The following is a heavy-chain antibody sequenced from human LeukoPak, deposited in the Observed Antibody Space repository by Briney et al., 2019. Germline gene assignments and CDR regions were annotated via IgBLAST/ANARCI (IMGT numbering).Heavy chain of an antibody. Sequence: SETLSLTCTASGDSISSYYWTWIRQPPGKGLEWIGYIYYSASTNYNPSLKSRVTISADTSKNQFSLKLSSVTAADTAVYYCARGSWGGLNIWGQGTMDTVSS. CDR1: GDSISSYY. V-gene: IGHV4-59*08. J-gene: IGHJ3*02. CDR3: ARGSWGGLNI. CDR2: IYYSAST. D-gene: IGHD1-26*01.